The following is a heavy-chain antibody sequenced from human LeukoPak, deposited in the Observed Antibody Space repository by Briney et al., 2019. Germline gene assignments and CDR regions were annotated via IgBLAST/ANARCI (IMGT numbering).Heavy chain of an antibody. Sequence: GGSLRLSCAASNFAFSTYAMTWVRQAPGKGLEWVANIIQDGSEKYYVDSVKGRFTISRDNAKNLLYLQMNSLRAEDTAVYYCARRGYSYGWDYWGQGTLVTVSS. CDR1: NFAFSTYA. J-gene: IGHJ4*02. V-gene: IGHV3-7*01. D-gene: IGHD5-18*01. CDR3: ARRGYSYGWDY. CDR2: IIQDGSEK.